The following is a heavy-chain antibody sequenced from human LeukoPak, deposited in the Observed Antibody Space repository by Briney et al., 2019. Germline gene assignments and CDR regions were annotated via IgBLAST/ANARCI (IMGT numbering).Heavy chain of an antibody. V-gene: IGHV3-30*02. CDR3: AKDYHDYGDYSLDPAIEYYFDY. D-gene: IGHD4-17*01. CDR2: IRYDGSNK. J-gene: IGHJ4*02. Sequence: GGSLRLSCAASGFTFSSYGMHWVRQAPGKGLEWVAFIRYDGSNKYYADSVKGRFTISRDNSKNTLYLQMNSLRAEDTAVYYCAKDYHDYGDYSLDPAIEYYFDYWGQGTLVTVSS. CDR1: GFTFSSYG.